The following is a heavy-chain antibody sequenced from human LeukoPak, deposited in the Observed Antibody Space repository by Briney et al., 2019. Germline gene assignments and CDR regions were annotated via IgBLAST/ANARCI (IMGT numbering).Heavy chain of an antibody. CDR2: ISRSVGST. CDR1: GFTFSSYD. CDR3: ARGPFGSCSSPSCYFFDY. J-gene: IGHJ4*02. D-gene: IGHD2-2*01. Sequence: GGSLRLSCVASGFTFSSYDMNWVRQAPGKGLEWVSAISRSVGSTYYADSVKGRFTISRDNSKNTLFLQMNSLRLEDTAVYYCARGPFGSCSSPSCYFFDYWGQGTLVTVSS. V-gene: IGHV3-23*01.